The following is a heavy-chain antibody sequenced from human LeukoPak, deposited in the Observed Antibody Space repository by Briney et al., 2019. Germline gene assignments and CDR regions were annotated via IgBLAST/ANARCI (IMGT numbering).Heavy chain of an antibody. V-gene: IGHV4-34*01. CDR3: VRGSGRFYGLDV. J-gene: IGHJ6*02. Sequence: SETLSLTCAVNGGSFSGYFWSWIRQPPGKGLEWIGKTNHSGSTNYNSSLKSRVTISVDTSRIQFSLRLTSMTAADTAVYYCVRGSGRFYGLDVWAQGTTVTVSS. CDR1: GGSFSGYF. D-gene: IGHD3-10*01. CDR2: TNHSGST.